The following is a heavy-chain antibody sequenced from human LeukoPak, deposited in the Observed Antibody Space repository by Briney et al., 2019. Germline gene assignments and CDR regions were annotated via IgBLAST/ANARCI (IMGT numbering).Heavy chain of an antibody. J-gene: IGHJ4*02. CDR1: GFTFSSYG. V-gene: IGHV3-30*02. Sequence: GGSLRLSCAASGFTFSSYGMHWVRQAPGKGLEWVAFIRYDGSNKYYADSVKGRFTISRDNSKNTLYLQMSSLRAEDTAVYYCAKDRGSGHHHFDYWGQGTLVTVSS. CDR2: IRYDGSNK. CDR3: AKDRGSGHHHFDY. D-gene: IGHD6-19*01.